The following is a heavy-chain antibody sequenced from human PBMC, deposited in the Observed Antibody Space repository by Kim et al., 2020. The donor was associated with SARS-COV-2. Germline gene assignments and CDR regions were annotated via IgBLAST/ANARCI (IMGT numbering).Heavy chain of an antibody. D-gene: IGHD4-17*01. V-gene: IGHV3-30*18. CDR2: ISYDGSNK. Sequence: GGSLRLSCAASGFTFSSYGMHWVRQAPGKGLEWVAVISYDGSNKYYADSVKGRFTISRDNSKNTLYLQMNSLRAEDTAVYYCAKEIGWYGDPSHEYGMDVWGQGTSVTVSS. J-gene: IGHJ6*02. CDR3: AKEIGWYGDPSHEYGMDV. CDR1: GFTFSSYG.